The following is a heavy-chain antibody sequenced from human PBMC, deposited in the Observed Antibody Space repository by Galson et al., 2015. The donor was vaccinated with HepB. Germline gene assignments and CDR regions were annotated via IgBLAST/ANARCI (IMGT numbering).Heavy chain of an antibody. Sequence: SLRLSCAASGFTFSSYGMHWVRQAPGKGLEWVAFIRYDGSNKYYADSVKGRFTISRDNSKNTLYLQMNSLRAEDTAVYYCAKDPVGATVRYYFDYWGQGTLVTVSS. CDR3: AKDPVGATVRYYFDY. CDR1: GFTFSSYG. V-gene: IGHV3-30*02. CDR2: IRYDGSNK. D-gene: IGHD1-26*01. J-gene: IGHJ4*02.